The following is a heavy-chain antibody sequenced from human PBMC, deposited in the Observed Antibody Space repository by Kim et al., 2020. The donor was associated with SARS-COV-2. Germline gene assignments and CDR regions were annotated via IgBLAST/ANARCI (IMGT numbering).Heavy chain of an antibody. D-gene: IGHD3-10*01. CDR1: GFTFSSYA. V-gene: IGHV3-33*06. CDR3: AKDSRGTYGSGSYYIRGAFDI. J-gene: IGHJ3*02. CDR2: IWYDGSNK. Sequence: GGSLRLSCAASGFTFSSYAMHWVRQAPGKGLEWVAVIWYDGSNKYYADSVKGRFTISRDNSKNTLYLQMNSLRAEDTAVYYCAKDSRGTYGSGSYYIRGAFDIWGQGTMVTVSS.